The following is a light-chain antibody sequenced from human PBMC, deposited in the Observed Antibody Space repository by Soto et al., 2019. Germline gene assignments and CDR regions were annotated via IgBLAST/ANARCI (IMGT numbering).Light chain of an antibody. CDR1: QSVSSVY. Sequence: EVVLTQSPATLSLSPGERATLSCGASQSVSSVYLAWYQQKPGLAPRLLIYDVSGRATGIPDRFSGSGSGTDFTLTISRLEPEDFAVYYCQQYRTSPLTFGGGTKVDIK. CDR2: DVS. J-gene: IGKJ4*01. CDR3: QQYRTSPLT. V-gene: IGKV3D-20*01.